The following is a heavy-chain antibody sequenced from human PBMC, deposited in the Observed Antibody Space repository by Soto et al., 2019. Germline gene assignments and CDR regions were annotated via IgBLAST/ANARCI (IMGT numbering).Heavy chain of an antibody. D-gene: IGHD2-15*01. CDR1: GFTFSNAW. CDR2: IKSKTDGGTT. V-gene: IGHV3-15*07. CDR3: TTKDIVVVVAATHYGMDV. Sequence: PGGSLRLSCAASGFTFSNAWMNWVRQAPGKGLEWVGRIKSKTDGGTTDYAAPVKGRFTISRDDSKNTLYLQMNSLKTEDTAVYYCTTKDIVVVVAATHYGMDVWGQGTTVTVSS. J-gene: IGHJ6*02.